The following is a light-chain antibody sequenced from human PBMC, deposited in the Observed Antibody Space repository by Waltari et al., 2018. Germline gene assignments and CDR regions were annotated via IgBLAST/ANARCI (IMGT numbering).Light chain of an antibody. Sequence: SFELTQPPSLSVSPGQPARNTGYGAALSKQYAHWHQQRPGLAPVLVIYKDSERPSGIPERFSGSSSGTTVTLTISGVQAEDEADYYCQSADSSGSVVFGGGTKLTVL. V-gene: IGLV3-25*03. CDR2: KDS. J-gene: IGLJ2*01. CDR3: QSADSSGSVV. CDR1: ALSKQY.